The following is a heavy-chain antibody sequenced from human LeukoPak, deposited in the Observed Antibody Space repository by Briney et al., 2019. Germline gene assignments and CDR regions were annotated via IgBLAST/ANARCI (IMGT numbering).Heavy chain of an antibody. Sequence: GGCLRLSCAASGFTFSSYAMSWVRPAPGKGLEWVSAISGSGGSTYYADFVKGRFTVSRDTSKNTLYLQMNSLRAEDTAVYYCAKDQEYCSSTSCYGGDYFDYWGQGTLVTVSS. J-gene: IGHJ4*02. CDR3: AKDQEYCSSTSCYGGDYFDY. V-gene: IGHV3-23*01. CDR1: GFTFSSYA. CDR2: ISGSGGST. D-gene: IGHD2-2*01.